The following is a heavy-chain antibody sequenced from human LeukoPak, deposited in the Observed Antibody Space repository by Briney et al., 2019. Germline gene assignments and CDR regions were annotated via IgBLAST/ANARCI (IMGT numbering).Heavy chain of an antibody. CDR1: GFTFTSSA. Sequence: SVKVSCKASGFTFTSSAMQWVRQARGQRLEWIGWIVVGSGNTNYAQKFQERVTITRDMSTSTAYMELSSLRSEDTAVYYCAATEYIWFGELLGWFDPWGQGTLVTVSS. V-gene: IGHV1-58*02. J-gene: IGHJ5*02. CDR3: AATEYIWFGELLGWFDP. CDR2: IVVGSGNT. D-gene: IGHD3-10*01.